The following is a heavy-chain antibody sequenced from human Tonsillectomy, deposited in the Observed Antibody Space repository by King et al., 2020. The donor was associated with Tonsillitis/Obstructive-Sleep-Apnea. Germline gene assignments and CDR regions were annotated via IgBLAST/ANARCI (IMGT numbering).Heavy chain of an antibody. Sequence: VQLVESGAEVKKPGESLRISCKGSGYSFTSYWISWVRQMPGKGLECMGRIDPSDSYTNYSPSFQGHVTISADKSIITAYLQWSSRKASDTAMYYCAREGYCSSTSCYAEYNWFDPWGQGTLVTVSS. CDR3: AREGYCSSTSCYAEYNWFDP. CDR2: IDPSDSYT. V-gene: IGHV5-10-1*01. D-gene: IGHD2-2*01. CDR1: GYSFTSYW. J-gene: IGHJ5*02.